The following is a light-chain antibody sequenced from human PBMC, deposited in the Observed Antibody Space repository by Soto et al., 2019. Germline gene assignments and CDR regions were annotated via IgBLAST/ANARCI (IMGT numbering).Light chain of an antibody. J-gene: IGKJ3*01. V-gene: IGKV1-39*01. CDR1: QPIDTS. CDR2: AAS. CDR3: QQSYSSPFT. Sequence: DIQMTQAPSSPSASVGDRVTITCRASQPIDTSLNWHQQKPGNAPRLLIYAASSLQSGVPLRFSGSGSGTDFTLTISSLQPEDFATYYCQQSYSSPFTFGPGTKVDIK.